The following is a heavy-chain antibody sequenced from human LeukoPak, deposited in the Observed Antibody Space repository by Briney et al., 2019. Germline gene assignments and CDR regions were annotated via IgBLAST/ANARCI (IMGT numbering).Heavy chain of an antibody. CDR2: TSTYNDET. CDR1: GYTFTSYG. J-gene: IGHJ4*02. Sequence: ASVKVSCKASGYTFTSYGISWVRQAPGQGLEWMGWTSTYNDETAYARKFQDRLTMTTDTSTSTAYLELRSLRADDTAVYYCARDPYHKILPGYGSAMGHWGQGILVTVSS. D-gene: IGHD3-9*01. V-gene: IGHV1-18*04. CDR3: ARDPYHKILPGYGSAMGH.